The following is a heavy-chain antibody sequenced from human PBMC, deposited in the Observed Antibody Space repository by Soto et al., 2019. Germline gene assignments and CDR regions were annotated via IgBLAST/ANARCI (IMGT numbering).Heavy chain of an antibody. V-gene: IGHV4-39*01. CDR2: IYYSGST. Sequence: ETLSLTCTVTGDSISSRSYYWGWIRQPPGKGLERIGSIYYSGSTYNNPSLRSRVSMSIDTSKDQFSLKLKSVTAADTALYFCAGPRASVVTQAHFDVWGPGSLVTVSS. J-gene: IGHJ4*02. D-gene: IGHD2-21*02. CDR3: AGPRASVVTQAHFDV. CDR1: GDSISSRSYY.